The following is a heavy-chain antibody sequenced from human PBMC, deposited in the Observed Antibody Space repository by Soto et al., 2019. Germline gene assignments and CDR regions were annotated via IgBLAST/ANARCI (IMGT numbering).Heavy chain of an antibody. CDR2: ISTYGDFT. D-gene: IGHD3-10*01. CDR3: SRDAQGRGAGSHDF. CDR1: GFTFSDYS. V-gene: IGHV3-21*01. Sequence: VHLVESGGGLVRPGGSLRLSCVVSGFTFSDYSMNWVRQAPGKGLEWVSSISTYGDFTYYTDSVRGRFTIFRDSAKNSLYLQMDSLRADDTAFYFCSRDAQGRGAGSHDFWGHGTLVTVSS. J-gene: IGHJ4*01.